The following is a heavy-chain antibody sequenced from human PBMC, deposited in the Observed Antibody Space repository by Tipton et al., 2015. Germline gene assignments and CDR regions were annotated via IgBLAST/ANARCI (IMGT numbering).Heavy chain of an antibody. CDR1: GDSISSTHY. D-gene: IGHD6-25*01. J-gene: IGHJ4*02. Sequence: TLSLTCSVSGDSISSTHYWGWIRQPPGKGLEWIGSIYFSGSTYYNPSLKSRVTISVDTSKNQISLKLSSVTAADTALYYCASRPWEQRTTYWGRGTLVTVSS. V-gene: IGHV4-39*01. CDR2: IYFSGST. CDR3: ASRPWEQRTTY.